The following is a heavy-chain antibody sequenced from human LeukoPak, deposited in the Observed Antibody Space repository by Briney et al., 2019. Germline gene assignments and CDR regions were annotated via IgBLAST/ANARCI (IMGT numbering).Heavy chain of an antibody. D-gene: IGHD6-19*01. Sequence: SETLSLTCEVSGALISSSYWWSWVRQTPGQGLEWIGEIFHTGSTNFHPSFKTRLTISLDKSKNQFSLNLNSMTAADTAVYYCARGPGAGNGWYNEYWGQGILVTGSS. V-gene: IGHV4/OR15-8*01. J-gene: IGHJ4*02. CDR3: ARGPGAGNGWYNEY. CDR1: GALISSSYW. CDR2: IFHTGST.